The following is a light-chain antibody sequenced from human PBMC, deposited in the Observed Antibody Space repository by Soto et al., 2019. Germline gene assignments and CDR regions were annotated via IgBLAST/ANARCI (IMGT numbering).Light chain of an antibody. V-gene: IGLV2-14*01. Sequence: QSALTQPASVSGSPGQSITISYTGTSSDVGDFNYVSWYQHHPGKAPKLMIYEVIHRPSGISNRFSGSKSANTASLTISGLQAEDEADYYCSSFTSTSTNVVFGGGTKVTVL. CDR3: SSFTSTSTNVV. J-gene: IGLJ2*01. CDR1: SSDVGDFNY. CDR2: EVI.